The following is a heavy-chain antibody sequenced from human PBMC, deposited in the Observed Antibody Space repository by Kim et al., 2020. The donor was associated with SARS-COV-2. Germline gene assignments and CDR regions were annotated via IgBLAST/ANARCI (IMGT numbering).Heavy chain of an antibody. J-gene: IGHJ6*02. CDR1: GFTFNEFG. CDR2: INWNGGST. CDR3: VRVGNGYSNTWTAYSYAMDV. D-gene: IGHD2-21*01. Sequence: GGSLRLSCAASGFTFNEFGMSWVRQAPGKGLEWVSGINWNGGSTGYADSVKGRFTMSRDNANNSLSLQMNSLRAEDTALYFCVRVGNGYSNTWTAYSYAMDVWGQGTAVLVSS. V-gene: IGHV3-20*04.